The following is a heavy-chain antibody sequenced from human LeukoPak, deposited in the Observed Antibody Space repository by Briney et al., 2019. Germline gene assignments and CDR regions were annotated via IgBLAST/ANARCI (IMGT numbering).Heavy chain of an antibody. CDR1: GYTFTGYY. J-gene: IGHJ6*02. CDR3: ARAGFGELPSYGMDV. CDR2: INPNSGGT. V-gene: IGHV1-2*02. D-gene: IGHD3-10*01. Sequence: ASVKVSCKASGYTFTGYYMHWVRQAPGQGLEWMGWINPNSGGTNYAQKFQGRVTMTRDTSLSTAYMELSRLRSDDTAVYYCARAGFGELPSYGMDVWGQGTTVTVSS.